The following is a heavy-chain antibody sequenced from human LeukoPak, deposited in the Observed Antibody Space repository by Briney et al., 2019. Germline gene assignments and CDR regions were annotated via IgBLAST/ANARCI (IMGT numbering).Heavy chain of an antibody. J-gene: IGHJ4*02. D-gene: IGHD1-14*01. CDR2: IRSKANSYAT. V-gene: IGHV3-73*01. CDR3: TVKTSNRGSIY. Sequence: GGSLRLSCAASGFTFSGSAMHWVRQASGKGLEWVGRIRSKANSYATAYAASVKGRFTISRDDSKNTAYLQMNSLKTEDTAVYYCTVKTSNRGSIYWGRGTLVTVSS. CDR1: GFTFSGSA.